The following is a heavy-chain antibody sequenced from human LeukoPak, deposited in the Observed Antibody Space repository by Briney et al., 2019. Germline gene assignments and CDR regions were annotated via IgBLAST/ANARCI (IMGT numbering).Heavy chain of an antibody. D-gene: IGHD6-6*01. Sequence: PGGSLRLSCAASGFTFSSYGMSWVRQAPGKGLEWVSAISASGGGTNYADSVKGRFTISRDNSKSTLYLQMNSLTAEDTAVYFCAKGLAVPSMYYFDYWGQGTLVTVSS. CDR2: ISASGGGT. J-gene: IGHJ4*02. CDR1: GFTFSSYG. CDR3: AKGLAVPSMYYFDY. V-gene: IGHV3-23*01.